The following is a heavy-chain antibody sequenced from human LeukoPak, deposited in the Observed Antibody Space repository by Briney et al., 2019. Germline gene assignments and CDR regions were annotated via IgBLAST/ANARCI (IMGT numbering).Heavy chain of an antibody. CDR2: ISSSSSYI. J-gene: IGHJ2*01. V-gene: IGHV3-21*01. Sequence: GGSLRLSCAASEFTFSSYSMNWVRQAPGKGLEWVSSISSSSSYIYYADSVKGRFTISRDNAKNSLYLQMNSLRAEDTAVYYCARERSRGIAVAGGGHWYFDLWGRGTLVTVSS. D-gene: IGHD6-19*01. CDR1: EFTFSSYS. CDR3: ARERSRGIAVAGGGHWYFDL.